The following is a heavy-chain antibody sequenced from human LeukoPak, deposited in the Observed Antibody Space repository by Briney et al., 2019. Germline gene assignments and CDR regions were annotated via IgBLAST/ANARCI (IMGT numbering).Heavy chain of an antibody. J-gene: IGHJ4*02. V-gene: IGHV4-34*01. CDR3: ARGARSDSPLDY. CDR2: INHSGST. D-gene: IGHD2-21*02. Sequence: SETLSLTCAAYGGSFSGYYWSWIRQPPGKGLEWIGEINHSGSTNYNPSLKSRVTISVDTSKNQLSLKLSSVTAADTAVYYCARGARSDSPLDYWGQGTLVTVSS. CDR1: GGSFSGYY.